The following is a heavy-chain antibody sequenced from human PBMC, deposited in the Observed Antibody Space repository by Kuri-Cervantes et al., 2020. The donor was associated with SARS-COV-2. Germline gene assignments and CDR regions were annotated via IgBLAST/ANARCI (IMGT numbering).Heavy chain of an antibody. J-gene: IGHJ6*04. CDR2: ISPILGIA. CDR1: GGTFSSYA. CDR3: AREVAPYKYCSGGSCYSLPYYGMDV. D-gene: IGHD2-15*01. Sequence: SVKVSCKASGGTFSSYAISWVRQAPGQGLEWMGRISPILGIANYAQKFQGRVTITADKSTSTAYMELSSLRSEYTAVYYCAREVAPYKYCSGGSCYSLPYYGMDVWGKGTTVTVSS. V-gene: IGHV1-69*04.